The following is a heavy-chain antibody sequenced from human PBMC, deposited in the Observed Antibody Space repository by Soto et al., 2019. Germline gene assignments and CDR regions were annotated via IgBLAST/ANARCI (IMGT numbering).Heavy chain of an antibody. Sequence: GGSLRLSCAASGFTFSSYAMSWVRQAPGKGLEWVADINRDGSGKYYVDSVKGRFTISRDSAKNSLYLQMNSLTAEDTAVYYCAKDDANRYCSSTSCYVYFDYWGQGTPVTVSS. CDR3: AKDDANRYCSSTSCYVYFDY. V-gene: IGHV3-7*01. CDR1: GFTFSSYA. J-gene: IGHJ4*02. CDR2: INRDGSGK. D-gene: IGHD2-2*01.